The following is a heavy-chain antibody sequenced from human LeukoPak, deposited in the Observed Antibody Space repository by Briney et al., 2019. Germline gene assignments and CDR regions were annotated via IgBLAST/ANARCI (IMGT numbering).Heavy chain of an antibody. CDR1: GFTFGTYA. CDR2: ISSSGTRT. D-gene: IGHD3-22*01. V-gene: IGHV3-23*01. Sequence: GGSLRLSCAASGFTFGTYAMGWVRQAPGKGLEWVSAISSSGTRTYYADSVKGRFTISRDNSKNTLYLQMNSPRAEDTALYYCAKDRIPTSGWESDSWGQGTLVTVSS. CDR3: AKDRIPTSGWESDS. J-gene: IGHJ4*02.